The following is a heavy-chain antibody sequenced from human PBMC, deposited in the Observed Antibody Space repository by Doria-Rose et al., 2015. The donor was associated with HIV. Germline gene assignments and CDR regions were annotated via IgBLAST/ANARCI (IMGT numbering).Heavy chain of an antibody. V-gene: IGHV4-59*01. D-gene: IGHD6-6*01. Sequence: GPGLVKPSETLSLTCTVSGGSISSYYWSWIRQPPGKGLEWIGYIYYSGSTNYNPSLESRVTISVDTSKNQFSLKLSSVTAADTAVYYCARNEYSSSRYAFDIWGQGTMVTVSS. CDR2: IYYSGST. J-gene: IGHJ3*02. CDR1: GGSISSYY. CDR3: ARNEYSSSRYAFDI.